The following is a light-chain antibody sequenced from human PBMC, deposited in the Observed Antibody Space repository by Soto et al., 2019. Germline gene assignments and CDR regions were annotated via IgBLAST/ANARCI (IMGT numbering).Light chain of an antibody. V-gene: IGKV1-39*01. CDR1: QSITSS. CDR3: QQSYTTPVT. J-gene: IGKJ2*01. Sequence: DIPMTQSPSSLSASVGDRVTITCRASQSITSSLNWYQQKPGKAPKLLIYAASSLLSGVPSRFSGSRSGTDFTLTISSLQPEDFATYYCQQSYTTPVTFGQGTELEIK. CDR2: AAS.